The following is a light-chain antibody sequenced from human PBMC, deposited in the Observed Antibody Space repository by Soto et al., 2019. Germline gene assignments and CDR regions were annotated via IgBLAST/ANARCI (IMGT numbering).Light chain of an antibody. J-gene: IGKJ2*01. CDR3: QQYLNWPPQYT. V-gene: IGKV3-15*01. CDR1: QTVASN. CDR2: GAS. Sequence: EIVMTQSPASLSVSPGDVATLSCRASQTVASNLAWYQQKPGQSPRLLIHGASTRAAGVPARFSGSGSGTDFTLTISSLQSEDFAVYYCQQYLNWPPQYTFGQGTKLQIK.